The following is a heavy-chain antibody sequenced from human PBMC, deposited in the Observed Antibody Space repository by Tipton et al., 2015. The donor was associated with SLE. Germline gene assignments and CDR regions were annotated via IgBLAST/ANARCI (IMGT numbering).Heavy chain of an antibody. J-gene: IGHJ6*03. CDR2: IYYSGST. CDR1: GGSINNYY. V-gene: IGHV4-59*01. D-gene: IGHD3-10*01. Sequence: TLSLTCTVSGGSINNYYWSWIRQPPGKGLEWIGYIYYSGSTNYNPSLKSRVTISVDTSKNQFSLKLSSVTAADTAVYYCARDHLPGGYYYYMDVWGKGTTVTVSS. CDR3: ARDHLPGGYYYYMDV.